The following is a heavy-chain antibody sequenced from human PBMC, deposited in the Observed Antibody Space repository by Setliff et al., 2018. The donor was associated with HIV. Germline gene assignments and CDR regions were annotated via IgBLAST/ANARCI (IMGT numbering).Heavy chain of an antibody. CDR2: IYKSGSA. CDR3: GRLSDTAMASFDS. J-gene: IGHJ4*02. CDR1: GGSISSYH. Sequence: PSETLSLTCRVSGGSISSYHWSWIRQPPGKGLEWIGHIYKSGSANYSPSLKGRVTISADTSRNQFSLKLTSVTAADTAIYYCGRLSDTAMASFDSWGRGTLVTVSS. D-gene: IGHD5-18*01. V-gene: IGHV4-4*08.